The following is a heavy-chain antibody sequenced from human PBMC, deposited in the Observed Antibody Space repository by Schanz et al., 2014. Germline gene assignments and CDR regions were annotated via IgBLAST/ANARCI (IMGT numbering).Heavy chain of an antibody. V-gene: IGHV3-53*01. J-gene: IGHJ4*02. CDR2: IYSSGST. D-gene: IGHD2-21*02. CDR1: GFTVSNSY. CDR3: ARDLNRCGGDCYSG. Sequence: DVQLVDSGGGLVQPGGSLRLSCAASGFTVSNSYIHWVRQAPGKGLEWVSTIYSSGSTYYADSVRGRFTISRDNSMNTVYLQMNTLRAEDTAVYYCARDLNRCGGDCYSGWGQGTLVTVSS.